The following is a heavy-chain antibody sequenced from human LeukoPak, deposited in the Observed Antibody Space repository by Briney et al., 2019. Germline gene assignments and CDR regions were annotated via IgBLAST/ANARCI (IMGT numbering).Heavy chain of an antibody. CDR2: VNRDGSET. V-gene: IGHV3-7*03. CDR3: ARNNGMDV. J-gene: IGHJ6*02. Sequence: GGSLRLSCAASGFALSSHWMTWVRQVPGRGPEWVANVNRDGSETYYLDSVKDRFTISKDNAKNSLYLQMNSLRAEDTALYHCARNNGMDVWGQGTTVIVSS. CDR1: GFALSSHW.